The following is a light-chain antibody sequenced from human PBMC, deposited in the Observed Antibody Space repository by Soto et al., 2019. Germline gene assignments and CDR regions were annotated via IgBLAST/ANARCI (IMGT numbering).Light chain of an antibody. CDR2: KAS. J-gene: IGKJ4*01. CDR1: QSISSW. CDR3: QQYDSYPLT. Sequence: DIQMTQSPSTLSASVGDRVTITCRASQSISSWLAWYQQKPGKAPKFLINKASSLQSGVPARFSGSGSGTEFTLTINSLQPDDLANYYCQQYDSYPLTFGGGTKVEIK. V-gene: IGKV1-5*03.